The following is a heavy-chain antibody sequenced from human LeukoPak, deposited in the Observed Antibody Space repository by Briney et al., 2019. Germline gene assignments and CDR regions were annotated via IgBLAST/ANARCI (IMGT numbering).Heavy chain of an antibody. CDR3: ARGRGSMATKGYYFDY. CDR1: GGTFSSYA. Sequence: GASVKVSCKASGGTFSSYAISWVRQAPGQGLEWMGGIIPIFGTANYAQKFQGRVTITTDESTSTVYVELSSLRSEDTAVYYCARGRGSMATKGYYFDYWGQGTLVTVSS. CDR2: IIPIFGTA. V-gene: IGHV1-69*05. J-gene: IGHJ4*02. D-gene: IGHD5-24*01.